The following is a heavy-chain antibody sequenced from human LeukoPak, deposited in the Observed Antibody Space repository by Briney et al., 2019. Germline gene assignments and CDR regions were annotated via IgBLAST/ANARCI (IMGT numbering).Heavy chain of an antibody. V-gene: IGHV1-69*05. Sequence: SVKVSCKASGGTFSSYAISWVRQAPGQGLEWMGGIIPIFSTANYAQKFQGRVTITTDESTSTAYMELSSLRSEDTAVYYCARVGVALSSTSCFYFDYWGQGTLVTVSS. CDR2: IIPIFSTA. CDR3: ARVGVALSSTSCFYFDY. D-gene: IGHD2-2*01. J-gene: IGHJ4*02. CDR1: GGTFSSYA.